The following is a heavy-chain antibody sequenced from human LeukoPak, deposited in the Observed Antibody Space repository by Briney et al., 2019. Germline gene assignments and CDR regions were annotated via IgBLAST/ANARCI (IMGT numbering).Heavy chain of an antibody. V-gene: IGHV3-43*02. D-gene: IGHD3-10*01. Sequence: PGGSLRVSCAASGFTFDDYAMHWVRQAPGKGLEWVSLISGDGGSTYYADSVKGRFTISRDNSKNSLYLQMNSLRTEDTALYYCAKDGLLLWFGGDYYGMDVWGQGTTVTVSS. CDR2: ISGDGGST. CDR1: GFTFDDYA. J-gene: IGHJ6*02. CDR3: AKDGLLLWFGGDYYGMDV.